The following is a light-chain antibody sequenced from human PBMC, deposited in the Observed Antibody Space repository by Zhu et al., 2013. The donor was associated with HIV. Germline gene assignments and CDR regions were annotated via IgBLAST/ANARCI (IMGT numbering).Light chain of an antibody. CDR3: QQRDNWS. Sequence: EIVLTQSPATLSLSPGDRATLSCRASQSVGSYLAWYQQKPGQAPRLLIYDASNRATGIPARFSGSGSGTDFTLTISSLEPEDFAVYYCQQRDNWSFGPGTKVDMK. CDR1: QSVGSY. J-gene: IGKJ3*01. V-gene: IGKV3-11*01. CDR2: DAS.